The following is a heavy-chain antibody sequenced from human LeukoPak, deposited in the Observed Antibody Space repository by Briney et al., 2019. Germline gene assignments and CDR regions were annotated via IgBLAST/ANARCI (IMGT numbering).Heavy chain of an antibody. CDR3: ARGGYYGSGEGGYFDY. CDR2: ISSSSSYI. J-gene: IGHJ4*02. V-gene: IGHV3-21*01. D-gene: IGHD3-10*01. Sequence: TGGSLRLSCAASGFTFSSYTMNWVRQAPGKGLEWVSSISSSSSYIYYADSVKGRFTISRDNTKNSLYLQMNSLRAEDTAVYYCARGGYYGSGEGGYFDYWGQGTLVTVSS. CDR1: GFTFSSYT.